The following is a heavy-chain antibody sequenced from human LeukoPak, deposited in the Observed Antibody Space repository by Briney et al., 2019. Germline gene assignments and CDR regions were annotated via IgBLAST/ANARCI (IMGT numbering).Heavy chain of an antibody. CDR3: ARGRSGGAPNDW. J-gene: IGHJ4*01. V-gene: IGHV4-59*12. CDR2: IYYSGST. Sequence: SETLSLTCTVSGGSISSYYWSWIRQPPGKGLEWIGYIYYSGSTNYNPSLKSRVTISVDTSKNHFSLKLSSVTAADTAVYYCARGRSGGAPNDWWGHGTLVTVSS. CDR1: GGSISSYY. D-gene: IGHD2-8*02.